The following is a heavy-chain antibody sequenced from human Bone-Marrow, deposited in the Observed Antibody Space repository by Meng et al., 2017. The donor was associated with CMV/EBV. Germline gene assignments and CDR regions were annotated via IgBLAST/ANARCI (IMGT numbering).Heavy chain of an antibody. CDR3: AKAFYCSSTSCPYYFDY. V-gene: IGHV3-33*06. CDR1: GFTFSSYG. D-gene: IGHD2-2*01. Sequence: GGSLRLSCAASGFTFSSYGMHWVRQAPGKGLEWVAVIWYDGSNKYYADSVKGRFTISRDNSKNTLYLQMNSLRAEDTAVYYCAKAFYCSSTSCPYYFDYWGQGTLVTVSS. J-gene: IGHJ4*02. CDR2: IWYDGSNK.